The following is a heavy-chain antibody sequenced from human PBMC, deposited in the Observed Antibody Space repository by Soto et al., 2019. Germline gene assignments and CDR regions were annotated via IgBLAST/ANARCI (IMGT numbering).Heavy chain of an antibody. CDR1: GDSIISSDFY. D-gene: IGHD3-3*02. J-gene: IGHJ5*02. CDR2: ILYLGSS. Sequence: PSETLSLPCTVSGDSIISSDFYWGWFRQPPGKGLEWIGSILYLGSSYYNPSLKSRVTMSVDTSKNQFSLRLRSVTAADTALYFCARHSLALRKNNWFDPWGQGIMVTVSS. V-gene: IGHV4-39*01. CDR3: ARHSLALRKNNWFDP.